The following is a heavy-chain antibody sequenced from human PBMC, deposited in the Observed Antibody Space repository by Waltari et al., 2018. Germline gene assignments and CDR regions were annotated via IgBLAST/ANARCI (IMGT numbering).Heavy chain of an antibody. J-gene: IGHJ6*03. CDR1: GDTFTGPH. CDR3: AREDTHSYYYFLDV. CDR2: IKPNSGVT. V-gene: IGHV1-2*06. Sequence: QVQLVQSGAEVKKPGASVKVSCAASGDTFTGPHLHWVRQAPGQGLEWMGRIKPNSGVTDYAQKFQDRVTMTRDTSSSTAYMELSGLRSDDTAVYYCAREDTHSYYYFLDVWGKGTTVTVSS.